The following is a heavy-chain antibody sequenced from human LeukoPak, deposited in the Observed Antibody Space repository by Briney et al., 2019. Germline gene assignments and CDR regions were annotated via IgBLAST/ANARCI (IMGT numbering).Heavy chain of an antibody. Sequence: GGSLRLSCAASGFTFSSYAMHWVRQAPGKGLEWVAVISYDGSNKYYADSVKGRFTISRDNSRNTLYLQMNSLRAEDTAVYYCARDHRKPGSGSYYISPNYYYYGMDVWGQGTTVTVSS. D-gene: IGHD3-10*01. V-gene: IGHV3-30-3*01. CDR3: ARDHRKPGSGSYYISPNYYYYGMDV. CDR1: GFTFSSYA. J-gene: IGHJ6*02. CDR2: ISYDGSNK.